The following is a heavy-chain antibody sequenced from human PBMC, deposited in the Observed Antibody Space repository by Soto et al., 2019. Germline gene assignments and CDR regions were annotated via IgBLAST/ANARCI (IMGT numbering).Heavy chain of an antibody. V-gene: IGHV3-30-3*01. CDR3: ARPSGVDSSSFGY. CDR2: ISYDGSNK. D-gene: IGHD3-22*01. Sequence: QVQLVESGGGVVQPGRSLRLSCAASEFTFSSYAMHWVRQAPGKGLEWVAVISYDGSNKYYADSVKGRFTISRDNSKNSLYLQMNRLRAEDTAVYYCARPSGVDSSSFGYWGKGTLVTVSS. CDR1: EFTFSSYA. J-gene: IGHJ4*02.